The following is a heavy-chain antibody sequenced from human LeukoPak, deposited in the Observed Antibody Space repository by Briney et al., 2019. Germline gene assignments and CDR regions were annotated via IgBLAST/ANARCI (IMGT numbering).Heavy chain of an antibody. CDR1: GFTFDDHA. CDR2: ISWNSGSI. J-gene: IGHJ5*02. V-gene: IGHV3-9*01. Sequence: GGSLRLSCAASGFTFDDHAMHWVRQAPGKGLEWVSGISWNSGSIGYADSVKGRFTISRDNAKNSLYLQMNSLRAEDTALYYCALCNETRDWFDPWGQGTLVTVSS. CDR3: ALCNETRDWFDP.